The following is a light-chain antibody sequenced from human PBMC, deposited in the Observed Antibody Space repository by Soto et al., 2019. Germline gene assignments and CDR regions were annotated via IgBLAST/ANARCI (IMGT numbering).Light chain of an antibody. CDR2: GAT. Sequence: DIQMTQSPSTLSGSVGDRVTITCRASQIISSWLAWYQQKPGKAPKLLIYGATSLETGVPSRFSASGSGTDFALTISSLQPGDFATYFCQHYNSYGTFGQGTKVDIK. CDR1: QIISSW. CDR3: QHYNSYGT. J-gene: IGKJ1*01. V-gene: IGKV1-5*01.